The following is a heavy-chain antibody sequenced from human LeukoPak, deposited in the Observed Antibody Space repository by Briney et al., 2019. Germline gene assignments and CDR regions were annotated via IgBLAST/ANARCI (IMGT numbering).Heavy chain of an antibody. CDR2: ISGTGGST. J-gene: IGHJ4*02. D-gene: IGHD3-22*01. Sequence: GGSLTLSCAVSGFTSSTYAMAWVRQAPGKGLQWVSLISGTGGSTYDADSVKGRFTISRDNSKNTLYLQMNSLRAEDTAVYYCAKLQGAWRLYYESSGSYYFDSWGQGTLVTVSS. CDR3: AKLQGAWRLYYESSGSYYFDS. V-gene: IGHV3-23*01. CDR1: GFTSSTYA.